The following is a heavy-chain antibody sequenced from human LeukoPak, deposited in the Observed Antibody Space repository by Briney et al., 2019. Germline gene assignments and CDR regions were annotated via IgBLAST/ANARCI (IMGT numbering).Heavy chain of an antibody. CDR3: AKKLRLGGNWFDP. Sequence: ASVKVSCKTSGGTFTSYAITWVRQAPGQGLEWMGKIIPISGTTNYAQKFQGRVTFTADESTSTAYMELSSLRSEDTALYYCAKKLRLGGNWFDPWGQGTLVTVSS. CDR2: IIPISGTT. CDR1: GGTFTSYA. J-gene: IGHJ5*02. D-gene: IGHD1-26*01. V-gene: IGHV1-69*13.